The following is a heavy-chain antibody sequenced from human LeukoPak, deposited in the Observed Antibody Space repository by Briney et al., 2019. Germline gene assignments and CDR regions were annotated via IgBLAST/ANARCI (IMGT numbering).Heavy chain of an antibody. Sequence: SETLSLTCAVYGGSFSAYYWAWIRQPPGKGLEWIGEINHSGSTNYNPSLKSRVTISVDTSKNQFSLKLSSVTAADTAVYYCARYYYDSSAHGAHWFDPWGQGTLVTVSS. D-gene: IGHD3-22*01. CDR2: INHSGST. CDR1: GGSFSAYY. V-gene: IGHV4-34*01. J-gene: IGHJ5*02. CDR3: ARYYYDSSAHGAHWFDP.